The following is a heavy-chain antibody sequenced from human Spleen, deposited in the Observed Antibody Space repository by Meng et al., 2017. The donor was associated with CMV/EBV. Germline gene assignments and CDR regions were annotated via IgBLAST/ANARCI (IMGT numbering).Heavy chain of an antibody. J-gene: IGHJ4*02. Sequence: GESLKISCAASGFTFSSYAMHWVRQAPGKGLEWVAVTSYDGNNKYYADSVKGRFTISRDNSKNTLDLQMNSLRVEDTAVYHCARGPTTRAGYYFDYWGQGTLVTVSS. D-gene: IGHD3-22*01. CDR3: ARGPTTRAGYYFDY. V-gene: IGHV3-30-3*01. CDR1: GFTFSSYA. CDR2: TSYDGNNK.